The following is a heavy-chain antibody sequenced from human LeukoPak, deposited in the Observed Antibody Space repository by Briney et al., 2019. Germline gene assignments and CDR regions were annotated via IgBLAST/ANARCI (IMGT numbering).Heavy chain of an antibody. CDR2: ISAYNGNT. V-gene: IGHV1-18*01. J-gene: IGHJ4*02. D-gene: IGHD2-15*01. Sequence: ASVKVSCKASGYTFTSYGISWVRQAPGQGLEWMGWISAYNGNTNYAQMLQGRVTMTTDTSTSTAYMELRSLRSDDTAVYYCARQGRSGGTCYRFDCWGQGTLVTVSS. CDR3: ARQGRSGGTCYRFDC. CDR1: GYTFTSYG.